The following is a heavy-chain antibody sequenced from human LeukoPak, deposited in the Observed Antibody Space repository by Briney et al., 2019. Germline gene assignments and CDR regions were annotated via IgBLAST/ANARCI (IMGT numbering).Heavy chain of an antibody. V-gene: IGHV4-34*01. CDR3: AGGDYHGSESYANY. CDR1: GGSFSGQC. D-gene: IGHD3-10*01. J-gene: IGHJ4*02. Sequence: SETLSLTCAVYGGSFSGQCWGWIRQPPGKGLEWIGEINHGGSISYNASLKSRVTIPLDTSKNQFSLKLSSVTAADTAVYYCAGGDYHGSESYANYWGQGTLVTVSS. CDR2: INHGGSI.